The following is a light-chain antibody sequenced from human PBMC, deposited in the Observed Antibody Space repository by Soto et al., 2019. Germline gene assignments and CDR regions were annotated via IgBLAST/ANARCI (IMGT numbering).Light chain of an antibody. J-gene: IGKJ1*01. CDR1: QSISSN. Sequence: EIVMTQSPATLSVSPGERVTLSCRASQSISSNLAWYQQKPGQAPRLLIYGASTRATGVPARFSGSGSGTEFTLTIGSLQSEDFAFYYCQHYNNWPPWTFGQGTKVEIK. CDR3: QHYNNWPPWT. V-gene: IGKV3-15*01. CDR2: GAS.